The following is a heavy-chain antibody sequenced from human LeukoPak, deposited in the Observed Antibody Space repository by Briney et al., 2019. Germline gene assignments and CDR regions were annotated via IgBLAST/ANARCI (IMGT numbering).Heavy chain of an antibody. CDR1: GYTFTSYG. D-gene: IGHD3-3*01. CDR2: MNPNSGNT. CDR3: AREVEKGEWLSPKPDFDP. J-gene: IGHJ5*02. V-gene: IGHV1-8*02. Sequence: ASVKVSCKASGYTFTSYGISWVRQAPGQGLEWMGWMNPNSGNTGYAQKFQGRVTMTRNTSISTAYMELSSLRSEDTAVYYCAREVEKGEWLSPKPDFDPWGQGTLVTVSS.